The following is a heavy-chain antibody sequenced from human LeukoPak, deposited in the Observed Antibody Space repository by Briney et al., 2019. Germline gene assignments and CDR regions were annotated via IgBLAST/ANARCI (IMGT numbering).Heavy chain of an antibody. Sequence: GASVKVSCKASGYTFTSYDINWVRQAPGQGLEWMGWMNPNSGNTGYAQKFQGRVTMTRNTSISTAYMELSSPRSEDTAVYYCARGQGQQPDLPDYWGQGTLVTVPS. V-gene: IGHV1-8*01. CDR2: MNPNSGNT. CDR1: GYTFTSYD. J-gene: IGHJ4*02. D-gene: IGHD6-13*01. CDR3: ARGQGQQPDLPDY.